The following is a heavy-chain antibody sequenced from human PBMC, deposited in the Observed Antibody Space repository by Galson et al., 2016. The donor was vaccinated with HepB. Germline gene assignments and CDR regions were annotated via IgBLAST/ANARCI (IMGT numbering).Heavy chain of an antibody. CDR2: IKQDESEK. Sequence: SLRLSCAASGFTFSNYWMTWVRQAPGKGLEWVANIKQDESEKYYVDSVKGRFTISRDNAKSSLYLQMNDLRADDTAVYYCARRPGGRIWWFDPWGQGALVTVSS. CDR1: GFTFSNYW. V-gene: IGHV3-7*01. D-gene: IGHD1-14*01. CDR3: ARRPGGRIWWFDP. J-gene: IGHJ5*02.